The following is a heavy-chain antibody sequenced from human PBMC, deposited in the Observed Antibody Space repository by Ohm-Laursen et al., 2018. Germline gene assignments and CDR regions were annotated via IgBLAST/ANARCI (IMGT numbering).Heavy chain of an antibody. V-gene: IGHV3-74*01. D-gene: IGHD4-11*01. CDR3: ARGSSRDYRE. CDR2: INGDGSRP. J-gene: IGHJ4*02. Sequence: SLRLSCAASGATLSGHWMHWVRQTPGKGLVWVSRINGDGSRPFYADSVKGRFTISRDNGQNVLYLQMTRLRADDPAIYYCARGSSRDYREWGQGTLVTVSS. CDR1: GATLSGHW.